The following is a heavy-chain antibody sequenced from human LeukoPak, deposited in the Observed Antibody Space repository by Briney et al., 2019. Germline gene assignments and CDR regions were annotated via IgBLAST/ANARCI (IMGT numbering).Heavy chain of an antibody. CDR2: ISAYNGNT. J-gene: IGHJ4*02. Sequence: ASVKASCKASGYTFTSYGISWVRQAPGQGLEWMGWISAYNGNTNYAQKLQGRVTMTTDTSTSTAYMELRSLRSDDTAVYYCARAPQQPTYGPLQAIDYWGQGTLVTVSS. CDR3: ARAPQQPTYGPLQAIDY. CDR1: GYTFTSYG. V-gene: IGHV1-18*01. D-gene: IGHD6-13*01.